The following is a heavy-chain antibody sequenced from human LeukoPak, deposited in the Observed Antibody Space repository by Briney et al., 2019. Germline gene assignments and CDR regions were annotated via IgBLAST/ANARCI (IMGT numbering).Heavy chain of an antibody. CDR2: IYHSGST. CDR1: GGSISSGGYY. J-gene: IGHJ4*02. CDR3: TRTGTQLWGYFDY. Sequence: SETLSLTCTVSGGSISSGGYYWSWIRQPPGKGLEWIGYIYHSGSTYYNPSLKSRVTISVDRSKNQFSLKLSSVTAEDTAVYYCTRTGTQLWGYFDYWGQGTLVTVSS. D-gene: IGHD5-18*01. V-gene: IGHV4-30-2*01.